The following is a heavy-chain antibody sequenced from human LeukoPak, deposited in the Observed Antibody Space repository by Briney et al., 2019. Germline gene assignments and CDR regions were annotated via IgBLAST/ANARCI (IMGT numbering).Heavy chain of an antibody. V-gene: IGHV3-74*01. CDR3: AGSLGD. D-gene: IGHD3-16*01. Sequence: PGGSLRLSCAASGFNFRKYWMQWVRQVPGKGLVWVSEINPDGDYSGHSNSVRGRFTISRDNAKNTLYLQMTSLSAEDTAVYYCAGSLGDWGQGTLVSVSS. CDR2: INPDGDYS. CDR1: GFNFRKYW. J-gene: IGHJ4*01.